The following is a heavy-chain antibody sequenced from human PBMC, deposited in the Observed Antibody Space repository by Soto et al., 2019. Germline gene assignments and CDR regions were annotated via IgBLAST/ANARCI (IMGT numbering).Heavy chain of an antibody. J-gene: IGHJ4*02. CDR1: LVHFSSDA. D-gene: IGHD3-3*01. CDR2: ISGSGGST. V-gene: IGHV3-23*01. CDR3: ANTFTIFGVVIDNHDY. Sequence: GGSLTLTCAESLVHFSSDAIHCDIKNPMEGLEWVSAISGSGGSTYYADSVKGRFTISRDNSKNTLYLQMNSLRAEDTAVYYCANTFTIFGVVIDNHDYWGQGTLVIVSS.